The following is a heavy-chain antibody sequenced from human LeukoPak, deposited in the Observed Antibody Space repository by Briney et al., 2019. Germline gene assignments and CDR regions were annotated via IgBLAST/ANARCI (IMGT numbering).Heavy chain of an antibody. D-gene: IGHD3-9*01. CDR2: IYTSGST. CDR1: DGSISSYY. V-gene: IGHV4-4*09. J-gene: IGHJ3*02. CDR3: ARVNILTGFYAFDI. Sequence: SETLSLTCTVSDGSISSYYWSWIRQPPGKGLEWIGYIYTSGSTNYNPSLKSRVTISVDTSKNQFSLKPSSVTAADTAVYYCARVNILTGFYAFDIWGQGTMVTVSS.